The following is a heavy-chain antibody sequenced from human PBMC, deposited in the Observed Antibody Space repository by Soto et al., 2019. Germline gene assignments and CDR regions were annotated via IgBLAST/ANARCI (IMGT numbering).Heavy chain of an antibody. CDR1: GFTFRSCA. D-gene: IGHD3-10*01. Sequence: PGGSLRLSCSASGFTFRSCAMNWVRQAPVKGLEWVSAVSGGGDSTYYADSVKGRFTISRDNSKNTLFLQMTNLGPEDTALYYCAKRAYGSEPIGYYFYGLDVWGQGTTVTVSS. V-gene: IGHV3-23*01. CDR3: AKRAYGSEPIGYYFYGLDV. J-gene: IGHJ6*02. CDR2: VSGGGDST.